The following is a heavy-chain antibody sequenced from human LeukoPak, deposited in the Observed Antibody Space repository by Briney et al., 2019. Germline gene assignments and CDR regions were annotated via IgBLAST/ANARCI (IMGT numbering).Heavy chain of an antibody. CDR2: IYYSGST. Sequence: SETLSLTCTVSGGSISSYYWSWIRQPPGKGLEWIGYIYYSGSTNYNPSLKSRVTISVDTSKNQFSLKLSSVTAADTAVYYCASYHYDSSGYFFCYWGQGTLVTVSS. CDR3: ASYHYDSSGYFFCY. CDR1: GGSISSYY. D-gene: IGHD3-22*01. J-gene: IGHJ4*02. V-gene: IGHV4-59*01.